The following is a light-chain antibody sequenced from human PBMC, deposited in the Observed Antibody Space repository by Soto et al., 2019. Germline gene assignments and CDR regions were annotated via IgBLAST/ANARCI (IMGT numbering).Light chain of an antibody. J-gene: IGLJ1*01. Sequence: QSALTQPASVSGSPGQSITISCTGTSSDVGGYNYVSWYQQHPGKAPKLIIYDVSNRPSGVSNRFSGSKSGNTASLTISGRQAADEADDYCSSSTSSSTIVVFGTGTKLTVL. CDR3: SSSTSSSTIVV. V-gene: IGLV2-14*01. CDR1: SSDVGGYNY. CDR2: DVS.